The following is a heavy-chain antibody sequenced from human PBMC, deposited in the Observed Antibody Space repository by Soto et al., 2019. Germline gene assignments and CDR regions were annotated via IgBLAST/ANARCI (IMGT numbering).Heavy chain of an antibody. V-gene: IGHV5-51*07. Sequence: PRHSQKRFCRVSGYRFTRYCMRCVHQIHRKGLEWMGTIYPADSDTRYSPSFQGQVTLSADKSISTAYLQWSSLKASDTAMYYCARSRNWNSPLYYYMDAWGKGTTVTVSS. CDR3: ARSRNWNSPLYYYMDA. CDR2: IYPADSDT. D-gene: IGHD1-7*01. CDR1: GYRFTRYC. J-gene: IGHJ6*03.